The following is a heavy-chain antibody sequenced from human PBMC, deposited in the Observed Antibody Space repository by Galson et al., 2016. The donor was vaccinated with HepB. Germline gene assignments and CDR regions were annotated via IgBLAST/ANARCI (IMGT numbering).Heavy chain of an antibody. CDR3: VGLSGVVTADS. CDR2: IYYSGSP. Sequence: ETLSLTCTVSGGSISSTGHYWGWIRQAPGKGLEWIGNIYYSGSPFYNPSLKSRVTISVDTSKNHFSLRLRSVTAADAAVYYCVGLSGVVTADSWGRGTLVAASS. CDR1: GGSISSTGHY. D-gene: IGHD3-16*01. V-gene: IGHV4-39*02. J-gene: IGHJ4*02.